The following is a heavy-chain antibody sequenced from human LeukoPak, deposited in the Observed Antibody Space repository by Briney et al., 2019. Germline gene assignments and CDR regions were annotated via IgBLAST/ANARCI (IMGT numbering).Heavy chain of an antibody. CDR3: AREVSGSYGDY. D-gene: IGHD1-26*01. V-gene: IGHV3-21*01. J-gene: IGHJ4*02. CDR1: GFTFSSYS. Sequence: GGSLRLSCAASGFTFSSYSMNWVRQAPGKGLEWVSSISSSSSYIYYADSVKGRFTISRDNAKNSLYLQMNSLRAEDTAVYYCAREVSGSYGDYWGQGTLVTVSS. CDR2: ISSSSSYI.